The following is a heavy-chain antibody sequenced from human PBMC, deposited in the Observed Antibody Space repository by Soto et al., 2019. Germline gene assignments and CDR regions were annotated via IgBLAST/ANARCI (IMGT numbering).Heavy chain of an antibody. CDR3: ARDWYYGSGSYYHNWFDP. Sequence: TQSRTYAISGGNVCRTRSAWHWLKQSPSRGLEWLGRTYYRSKWYNDYAVSVKSRITINPDTSKNQFSLQLNSVTPEDTAVYYCARDWYYGSGSYYHNWFDPWGQGTLVTVFS. CDR2: TYYRSKWYN. CDR1: GGNVCRTRSA. V-gene: IGHV6-1*01. D-gene: IGHD3-10*01. J-gene: IGHJ5*02.